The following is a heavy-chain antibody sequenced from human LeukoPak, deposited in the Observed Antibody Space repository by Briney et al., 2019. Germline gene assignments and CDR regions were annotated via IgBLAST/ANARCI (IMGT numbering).Heavy chain of an antibody. CDR3: ASSEQQLVRGGWFDP. CDR2: IYHSGST. D-gene: IGHD6-13*01. V-gene: IGHV4-4*02. Sequence: PSETLSLTCAVSGGSISSSNWWSWVRQPPGKGLEWIGEIYHSGSTNYNPSLKSRVTISVDTSKNQFSLKLSSVTAADTAVYYCASSEQQLVRGGWFDPWGQGTLVTVSS. CDR1: GGSISSSNW. J-gene: IGHJ5*02.